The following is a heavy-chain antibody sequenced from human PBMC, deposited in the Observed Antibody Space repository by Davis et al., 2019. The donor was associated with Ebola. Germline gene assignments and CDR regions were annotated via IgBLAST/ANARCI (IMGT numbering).Heavy chain of an antibody. CDR2: IYPGDSDT. Sequence: GESLKISCKGSGYSFTSYWIGWVRQMPGKGLEWMGIIYPGDSDTRYSPSFQGQVTISADKSISTAYLQWSSLKASDTAMYYCARIPTDYYDSSGYYHFDYWGQGILVTVSS. J-gene: IGHJ4*02. V-gene: IGHV5-51*01. D-gene: IGHD3-22*01. CDR1: GYSFTSYW. CDR3: ARIPTDYYDSSGYYHFDY.